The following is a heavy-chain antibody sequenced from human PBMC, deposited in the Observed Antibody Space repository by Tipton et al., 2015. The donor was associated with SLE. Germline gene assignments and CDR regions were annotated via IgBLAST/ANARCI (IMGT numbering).Heavy chain of an antibody. V-gene: IGHV4-34*01. J-gene: IGHJ3*02. D-gene: IGHD2-15*01. CDR1: GGSFSGYY. Sequence: TLSLTCAVYGGSFSGYYWSWIRQPPGKGLEWIGSIYYSGSTYYNPSLKSRVTISVDTSKNQFSLKLSSVTAADTAVYYCARVLDCSGGSCHSLDAFDIWGQGTMVTVSS. CDR2: IYYSGST. CDR3: ARVLDCSGGSCHSLDAFDI.